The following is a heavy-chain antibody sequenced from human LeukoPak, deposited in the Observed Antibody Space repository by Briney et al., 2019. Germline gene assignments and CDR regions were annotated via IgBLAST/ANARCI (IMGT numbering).Heavy chain of an antibody. CDR1: GYTLTSYG. V-gene: IGHV1-18*01. CDR3: ARGKSRGSHIDY. Sequence: ASVKVSCKASGYTLTSYGISWVRQAPGQGLEWMGWINTYNGNTKYAQKFQGRVTMTTDTSTSTAYMGLRSLRSDDTAVYYCARGKSRGSHIDYWGQGTLVTVSS. J-gene: IGHJ4*02. D-gene: IGHD1-26*01. CDR2: INTYNGNT.